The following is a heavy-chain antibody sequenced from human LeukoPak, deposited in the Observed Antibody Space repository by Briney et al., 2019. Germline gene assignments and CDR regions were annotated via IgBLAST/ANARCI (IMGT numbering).Heavy chain of an antibody. D-gene: IGHD4-17*01. Sequence: GGSLRLSCAASGFTFSSYAMSWVRQAPGKGLEWVSAISGSGGSTYYADSVKGRFTISRDNSKNTLYLQMNSLRAEDTAVYYCAELPTYGDYTFDYWGQGTLVTVSS. CDR2: ISGSGGST. J-gene: IGHJ4*02. V-gene: IGHV3-23*01. CDR1: GFTFSSYA. CDR3: AELPTYGDYTFDY.